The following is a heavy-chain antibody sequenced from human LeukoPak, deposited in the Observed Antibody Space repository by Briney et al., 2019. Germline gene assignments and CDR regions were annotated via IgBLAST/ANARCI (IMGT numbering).Heavy chain of an antibody. V-gene: IGHV3-23*01. Sequence: GGSLRLSCAASGFTVSSNYMSWVRQAPGKGLEWVSAISGSGGSTYYADSVKGRFTISRDNSKNTLYLQMNSLRAEDTAVYYCAKAKGRIVVRAFDIWGQGTMVTVSS. CDR1: GFTVSSNY. CDR2: ISGSGGST. D-gene: IGHD3-22*01. J-gene: IGHJ3*02. CDR3: AKAKGRIVVRAFDI.